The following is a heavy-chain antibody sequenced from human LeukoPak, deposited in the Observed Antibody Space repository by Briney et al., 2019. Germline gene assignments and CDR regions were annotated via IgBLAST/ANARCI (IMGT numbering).Heavy chain of an antibody. CDR2: ISGSGGST. Sequence: PGGSLRLSCAASGFTVSSNYMSWVRQAPGKGLEWVSAISGSGGSTYYADSVKGRFTTSRDNSKNTLYLQMNSLRAEDTAVYYCAKDIFLYSSSWSPFDYWGQGNMVTVSS. J-gene: IGHJ4*02. D-gene: IGHD6-13*01. V-gene: IGHV3-23*01. CDR3: AKDIFLYSSSWSPFDY. CDR1: GFTVSSNY.